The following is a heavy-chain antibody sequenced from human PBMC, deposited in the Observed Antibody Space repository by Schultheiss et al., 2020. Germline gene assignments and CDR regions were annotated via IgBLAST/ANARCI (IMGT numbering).Heavy chain of an antibody. CDR2: IYYSGST. Sequence: SQTLSLTCTVSGGSVSSGSYYWSWIRQPPGKGLEWIGYIYYSGSTNYNPSLKSRVTISVDTSKNQFSLRLSSVTAADTAVYYCARGEQWLGSDYWGQGALVTVSS. CDR3: ARGEQWLGSDY. CDR1: GGSVSSGSYY. J-gene: IGHJ4*02. D-gene: IGHD6-19*01. V-gene: IGHV4-61*01.